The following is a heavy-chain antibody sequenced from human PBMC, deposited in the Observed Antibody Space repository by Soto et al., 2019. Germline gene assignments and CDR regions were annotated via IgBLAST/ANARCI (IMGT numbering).Heavy chain of an antibody. Sequence: QVQLVESGGGVVQPGRSLRLSCAASGFTFSSYGMHWVRQAPGKGLEWVAVISYDGSNKYYADSVKGRFTISRDNSNNTLYLQMNSLRAEDTAGYYCAKTLYGDYEGVTYYYYGMDVWGQGTTVTVSS. CDR2: ISYDGSNK. CDR3: AKTLYGDYEGVTYYYYGMDV. V-gene: IGHV3-30*18. D-gene: IGHD4-17*01. CDR1: GFTFSSYG. J-gene: IGHJ6*02.